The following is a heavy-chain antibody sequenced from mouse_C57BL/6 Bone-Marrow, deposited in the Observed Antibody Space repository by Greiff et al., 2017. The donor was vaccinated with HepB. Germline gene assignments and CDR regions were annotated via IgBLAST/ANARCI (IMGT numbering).Heavy chain of an antibody. CDR1: GYTFTSYT. D-gene: IGHD2-3*01. J-gene: IGHJ1*03. CDR3: ARPMIYDGYVSYWYFDV. Sequence: QVQLKQSGAELARPGASVKMSCKASGYTFTSYTMHWVKQRPGQGLEWIGYINPSSGYTKYNQQFKDKATLTADKSSSTAYMQLSSLTSEDSAVYYVARPMIYDGYVSYWYFDVWGTGTTVTVSS. V-gene: IGHV1-4*01. CDR2: INPSSGYT.